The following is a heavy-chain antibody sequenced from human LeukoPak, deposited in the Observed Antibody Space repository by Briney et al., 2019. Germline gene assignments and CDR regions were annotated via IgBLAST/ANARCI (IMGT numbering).Heavy chain of an antibody. Sequence: GGSLRPSCVDSKFTFRDYYMSWIRQAPGKGLEWVSYISGDGTYTNYADSVKGRFTISRDNAKNSLFLQMNSLRAEDTAVYYCARLDSGYLPDSWDQGTLVSVSS. D-gene: IGHD3-22*01. V-gene: IGHV3-11*03. CDR2: ISGDGTYT. J-gene: IGHJ4*02. CDR3: ARLDSGYLPDS. CDR1: KFTFRDYY.